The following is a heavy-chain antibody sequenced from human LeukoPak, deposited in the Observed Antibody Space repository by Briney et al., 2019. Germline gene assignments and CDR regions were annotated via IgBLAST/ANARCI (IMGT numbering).Heavy chain of an antibody. J-gene: IGHJ2*01. D-gene: IGHD2-2*01. CDR2: INHSGET. CDR1: GGSFSGYY. Sequence: SETLSLTCAVYGGSFSGYYWSWIRQPPGKGLEWIGEINHSGETNYNPSLKTRVSLSVDTSKNQFSLELSSVTAADTAVYYCATYRTSFIYWYFDLWGRGTLVTVSS. V-gene: IGHV4-34*01. CDR3: ATYRTSFIYWYFDL.